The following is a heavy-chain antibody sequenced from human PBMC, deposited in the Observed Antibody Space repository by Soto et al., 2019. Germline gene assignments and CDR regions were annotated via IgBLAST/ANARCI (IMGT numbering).Heavy chain of an antibody. CDR3: ARDSQPTWYYYDSSGYHYGMDV. D-gene: IGHD3-22*01. J-gene: IGHJ6*02. V-gene: IGHV3-48*02. Sequence: EVQLVESGGGLVQPGGSLRLSCAASGFTFSSYSMNWVRQAPGKGLEWVSYISSSSSTIYYADSVKGRFTISRDNAKNSLYLQMNSLREEETAVYYCARDSQPTWYYYDSSGYHYGMDVWGQGTTVTVSS. CDR1: GFTFSSYS. CDR2: ISSSSSTI.